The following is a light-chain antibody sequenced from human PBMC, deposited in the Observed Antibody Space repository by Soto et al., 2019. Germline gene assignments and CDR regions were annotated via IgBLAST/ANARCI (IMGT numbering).Light chain of an antibody. J-gene: IGLJ2*01. CDR1: ALQKQY. V-gene: IGLV3-25*02. Sequence: SYELTQPPSVSVSPGQTARITCSGDALQKQYAYWYQQKPGQAPVLGIYKDSERPSGIPERFSGSSSGTTVTLTISGVQAEDEADYYCQSADSSGTYVVFGGGTKVTVL. CDR3: QSADSSGTYVV. CDR2: KDS.